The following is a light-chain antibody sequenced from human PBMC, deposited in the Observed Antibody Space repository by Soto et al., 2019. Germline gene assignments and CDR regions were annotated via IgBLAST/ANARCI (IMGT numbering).Light chain of an antibody. CDR1: SSNIGNNY. CDR2: DNN. J-gene: IGLJ3*02. CDR3: ATWDSSLPAGV. Sequence: QSVLTQPPSVSAAPGQKVTISCSGSSSNIGNNYVSWYQELPGTAPKLLIYDNNKRPSGIPDRFSASKSGTSATLGITGLQTGDEADYYCATWDSSLPAGVFGGGTKVTVL. V-gene: IGLV1-51*01.